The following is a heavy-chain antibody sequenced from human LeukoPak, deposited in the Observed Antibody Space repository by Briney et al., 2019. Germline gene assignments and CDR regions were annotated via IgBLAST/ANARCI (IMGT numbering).Heavy chain of an antibody. CDR1: GYTLTELS. Sequence: ASVTVSCKVSGYTLTELSMHWVRQAPGKGLEWMGGFDPEDGETIYAQKFQGRVTMTEDTSTDTAYMELSSLRSEDTAVYYCALDWGKWELPRYYYYYGMDVWGQGTTVTVSS. CDR3: ALDWGKWELPRYYYYYGMDV. V-gene: IGHV1-24*01. CDR2: FDPEDGET. D-gene: IGHD1-26*01. J-gene: IGHJ6*02.